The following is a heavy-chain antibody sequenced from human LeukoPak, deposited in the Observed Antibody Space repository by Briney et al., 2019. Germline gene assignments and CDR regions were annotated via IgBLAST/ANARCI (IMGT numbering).Heavy chain of an antibody. Sequence: ASVNVSCKSSGGTFSSYTISWVRQAPGQGLEWMGRIIPILGIANYAQKFQGRVTITADKSTSTAYMELSSLRYEDTAVYYCATCPGGDYDSSGYYVDWFDPWGQGTLVTVSS. J-gene: IGHJ5*02. D-gene: IGHD3-22*01. V-gene: IGHV1-69*02. CDR3: ATCPGGDYDSSGYYVDWFDP. CDR2: IIPILGIA. CDR1: GGTFSSYT.